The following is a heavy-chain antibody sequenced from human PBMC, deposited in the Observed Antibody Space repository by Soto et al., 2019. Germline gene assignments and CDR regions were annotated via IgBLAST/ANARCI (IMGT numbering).Heavy chain of an antibody. J-gene: IGHJ6*03. V-gene: IGHV1-46*01. Sequence: VKVAWKGFGYRFTSCYMHWVRKATGQGLEWMGIINPSGGSTSYAQKFQGQVTISADKSISTAYLQWSSLKASDTAMYYCARHYVVHGGVQYYYYMDVCGKGTTVTVSS. CDR1: GYRFTSCY. CDR2: INPSGGST. D-gene: IGHD3-16*01. CDR3: ARHYVVHGGVQYYYYMDV.